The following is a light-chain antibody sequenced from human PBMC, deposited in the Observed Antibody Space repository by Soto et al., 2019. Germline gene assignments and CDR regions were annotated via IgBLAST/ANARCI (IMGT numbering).Light chain of an antibody. CDR1: QSVSSH. V-gene: IGKV3-20*01. CDR3: QNYVSPPIT. J-gene: IGKJ5*01. Sequence: VMTQSPATLSLSPGDSATLSCRASQSVSSHLAWYQQKTGQAPRLLVYGEASRATGISDRLSGSGSGTDLNLTISRLEPEDFAVYYCQNYVSPPITCGQGTRLEIK. CDR2: GEA.